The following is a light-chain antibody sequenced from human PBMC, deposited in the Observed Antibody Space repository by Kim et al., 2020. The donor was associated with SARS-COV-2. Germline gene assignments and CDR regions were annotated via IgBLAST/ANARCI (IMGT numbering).Light chain of an antibody. Sequence: APGKTARIPCGGNNIGSKSVNWYQQKPGQAPVLVIYYDSDRPSGIPERFSGSNSGNTATLTISRVEAGDEADYYCQVWDSSSDHWVFGGGTQLTVL. CDR1: NIGSKS. CDR2: YDS. J-gene: IGLJ3*02. V-gene: IGLV3-21*04. CDR3: QVWDSSSDHWV.